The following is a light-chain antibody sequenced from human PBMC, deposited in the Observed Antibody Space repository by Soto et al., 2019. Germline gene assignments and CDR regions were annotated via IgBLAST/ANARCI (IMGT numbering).Light chain of an antibody. J-gene: IGKJ1*01. CDR2: GAS. CDR3: QRYNGDPRT. CDR1: QAIKNY. V-gene: IGKV1-27*01. Sequence: DVQMTQSPSSLSSSVGDRVTITCWASQAIKNYVDWYQKRQGKAPNLLIYGASTLQSGVPIRLSGSGYGTDLTITISSMKTEDVEVYCCQRYNGDPRTFGHGTKVDIK.